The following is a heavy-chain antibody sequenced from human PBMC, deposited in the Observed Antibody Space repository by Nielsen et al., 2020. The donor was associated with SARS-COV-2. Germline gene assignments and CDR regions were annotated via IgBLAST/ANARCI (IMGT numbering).Heavy chain of an antibody. V-gene: IGHV6-1*01. J-gene: IGHJ6*03. CDR3: ARAGGAYGDYYYYYYTDV. CDR1: GDSVSSSSAA. CDR2: THYRSKWYN. D-gene: IGHD4-17*01. Sequence: SQTLSLTCAISGDSVSSSSAAWNWIRQSPSRGLEWLGRTHYRSKWYNDYAVSVKSRITINPDTSKNQFSLHLNSVTPEDTAVYYCARAGGAYGDYYYYYYTDVWGKGTTVTVSS.